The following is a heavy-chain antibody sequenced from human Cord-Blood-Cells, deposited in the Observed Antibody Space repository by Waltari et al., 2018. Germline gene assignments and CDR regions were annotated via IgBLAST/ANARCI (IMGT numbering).Heavy chain of an antibody. V-gene: IGHV3-9*01. CDR2: ISWNSGSI. CDR1: GFTFADYA. CDR3: ARAGGGQYAFDI. J-gene: IGHJ3*02. Sequence: EVQLVESGGGLVQPGRSLRLSCAASGFTFADYAMHWVRQAPGKGLEWVSGISWNSGSIGYADSVKGRFTISRDNAKNSLYLQMNSLRAEDTALYYCARAGGGQYAFDIWGQGTMVTVSS. D-gene: IGHD3-16*01.